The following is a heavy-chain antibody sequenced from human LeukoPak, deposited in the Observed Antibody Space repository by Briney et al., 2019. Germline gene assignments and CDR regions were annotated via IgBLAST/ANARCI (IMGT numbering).Heavy chain of an antibody. D-gene: IGHD3-10*01. CDR2: ISGSGGST. Sequence: GGSLRLSCAASGFTFSSYGMSWVRQAPGKGLEWVSAISGSGGSTYYADSAKGRFTISRDNSKNTLYLQMNSLRAEDTAVYYCAKGGNYGPLDYWGQGTLVTVSS. CDR1: GFTFSSYG. V-gene: IGHV3-23*01. CDR3: AKGGNYGPLDY. J-gene: IGHJ4*02.